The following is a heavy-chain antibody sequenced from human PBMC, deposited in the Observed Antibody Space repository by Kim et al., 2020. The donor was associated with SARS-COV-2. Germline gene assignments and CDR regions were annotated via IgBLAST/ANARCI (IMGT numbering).Heavy chain of an antibody. Sequence: GGSLRLSCAASGFTFYNAWMSWVRQAPGKGLEWVGRIKSKRGGGTTDYAAPVSGRFTISRDDSENTLFLQMTSLKTEDTAVYYCTWIDRDSSATYYYSVYWGRGSLVTVSS. D-gene: IGHD3-22*01. CDR1: GFTFYNAW. CDR2: IKSKRGGGTT. V-gene: IGHV3-15*01. CDR3: TWIDRDSSATYYYSVY. J-gene: IGHJ4*02.